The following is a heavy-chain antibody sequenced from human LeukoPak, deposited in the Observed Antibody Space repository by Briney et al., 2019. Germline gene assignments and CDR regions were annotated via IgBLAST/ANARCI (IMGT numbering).Heavy chain of an antibody. J-gene: IGHJ4*02. D-gene: IGHD4-23*01. Sequence: SGPTLVNPTQTLTLTCTFSGFSLSTHGGGVGWIRQPPGKALEWLSLIYWNDDKRYRPSLKSRLSITKDTSKNQVVLTMTKMDPVDTATYYCALGSTVITSWDYWGQGTLVTVSS. CDR3: ALGSTVITSWDY. CDR2: IYWNDDK. CDR1: GFSLSTHGGG. V-gene: IGHV2-5*01.